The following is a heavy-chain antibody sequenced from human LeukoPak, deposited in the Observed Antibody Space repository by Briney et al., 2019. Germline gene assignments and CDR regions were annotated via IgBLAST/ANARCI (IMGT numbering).Heavy chain of an antibody. J-gene: IGHJ4*02. CDR2: IIPIFGTA. CDR1: GGTFSSYA. CDR3: ARDDEAGGYFDY. Sequence: ASVKVSCKASGGTFSSYAISWVRQAPGQGLEWMGGIIPIFGTANYAQKFQGRVTITADESTSTAYMELSSLRSEDTAVYYCARDDEAGGYFDYWGQGTLVTVSS. D-gene: IGHD6-19*01. V-gene: IGHV1-69*13.